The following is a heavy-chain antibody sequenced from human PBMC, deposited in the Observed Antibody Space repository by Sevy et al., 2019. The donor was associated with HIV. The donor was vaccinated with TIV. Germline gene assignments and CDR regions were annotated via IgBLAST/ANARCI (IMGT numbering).Heavy chain of an antibody. J-gene: IGHJ5*02. Sequence: GSLRLSCAASGFTFSSYAMSWVRQAPGKGLEWVSAISGSGGSTYYADSVKGRFTISRDNSKNTLYLQMNSLRAEDTAVYYCAKENGVVAARVSNCFDPWGQGTLVTVSS. D-gene: IGHD2-15*01. CDR3: AKENGVVAARVSNCFDP. V-gene: IGHV3-23*01. CDR1: GFTFSSYA. CDR2: ISGSGGST.